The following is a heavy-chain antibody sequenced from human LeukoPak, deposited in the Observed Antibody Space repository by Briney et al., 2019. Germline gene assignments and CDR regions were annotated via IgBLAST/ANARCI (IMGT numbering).Heavy chain of an antibody. D-gene: IGHD3-22*01. V-gene: IGHV3-74*01. J-gene: IGHJ4*02. CDR2: INDDGSDT. CDR1: GFTFKLYW. CDR3: VRGGPSTWF. Sequence: GSLRLSCAASGFTFKLYWMHWVRQVPGKGPVWVARINDDGSDTVYADSVKGRFTISRDDAKNMLNSLRGEDTAVYHCVRGGPSTWFWGQGTLVTVSS.